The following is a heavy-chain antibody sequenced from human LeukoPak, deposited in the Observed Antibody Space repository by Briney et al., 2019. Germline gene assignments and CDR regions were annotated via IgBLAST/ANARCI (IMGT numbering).Heavy chain of an antibody. D-gene: IGHD1-26*01. CDR3: ARAGSGSYLALGRGTAFDY. J-gene: IGHJ4*02. V-gene: IGHV4-30-2*01. CDR2: IYHSGST. CDR1: GGSISSGGYY. Sequence: SETLSLTCAVSGGSISSGGYYWSWIRQPPGKGLEWIGYIYHSGSTYYNPSLKSRVTISVDRSKNQFSLKLSSVTAADTAVYYCARAGSGSYLALGRGTAFDYWGQGTLVTVSS.